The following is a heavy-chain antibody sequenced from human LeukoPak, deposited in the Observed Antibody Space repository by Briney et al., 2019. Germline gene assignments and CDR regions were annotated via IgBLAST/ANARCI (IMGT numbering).Heavy chain of an antibody. CDR3: AKVFAYCGGDCYFDAFDI. D-gene: IGHD2-21*01. CDR1: GFTFSSYS. Sequence: GGSLRLSCAASGFTFSSYSMNWVRQAPGKGLEWVSSISSSSSYIYYADSVKGRFTISRDNAKNSLYLQMNSLRAEDTAVYYCAKVFAYCGGDCYFDAFDIWGQGTMVTVSS. J-gene: IGHJ3*02. CDR2: ISSSSSYI. V-gene: IGHV3-21*01.